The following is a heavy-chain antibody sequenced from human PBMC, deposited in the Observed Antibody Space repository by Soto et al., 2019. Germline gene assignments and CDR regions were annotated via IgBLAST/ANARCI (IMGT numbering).Heavy chain of an antibody. V-gene: IGHV4-34*01. CDR1: GGSFSGYY. J-gene: IGHJ4*02. Sequence: PSETLSLTCAVYGGSFSGYYWSWIRQPPGKGLEWIGEINHSGSTNYNPSLKSRVTISVDTSKNQFSLKLSPATAADTAVYYCARGSYCSSTSCYLRPFDYWGQGTLVTVSS. D-gene: IGHD2-2*01. CDR2: INHSGST. CDR3: ARGSYCSSTSCYLRPFDY.